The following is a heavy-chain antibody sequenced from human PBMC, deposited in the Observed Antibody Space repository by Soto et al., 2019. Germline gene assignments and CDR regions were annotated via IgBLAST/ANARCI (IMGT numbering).Heavy chain of an antibody. V-gene: IGHV1-2*04. J-gene: IGHJ6*02. CDR2: INPNSGGT. CDR1: GYTFTGYY. CDR3: ARDLTLSGALVGYCSGGSCYDYGMDV. Sequence: ASVKVSSKASGYTFTGYYMHWVPQAPGQGLEWMGWINPNSGGTNYAQKFQGWFTMTRDTSISTAYMELSRLRSDDTAVYYCARDLTLSGALVGYCSGGSCYDYGMDVWGQGTTVTVSS. D-gene: IGHD2-15*01.